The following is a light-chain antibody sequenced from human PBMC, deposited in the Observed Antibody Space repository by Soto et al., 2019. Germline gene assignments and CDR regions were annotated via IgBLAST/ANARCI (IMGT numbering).Light chain of an antibody. CDR3: SSYTGSNTPYV. J-gene: IGLJ1*01. Sequence: QSALTQPASVSGSPGQSITISCTGTSSDVGGYNYVSRYQQHPGKAPKLIIYDVTNRPSGVSNRFSGSKSGNTASLTISGLQAEDEADYYCSSYTGSNTPYVFGTGTKVTVL. CDR1: SSDVGGYNY. V-gene: IGLV2-14*01. CDR2: DVT.